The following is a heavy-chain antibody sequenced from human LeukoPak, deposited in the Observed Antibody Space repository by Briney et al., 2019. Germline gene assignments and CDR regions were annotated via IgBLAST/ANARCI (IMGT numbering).Heavy chain of an antibody. V-gene: IGHV4-39*07. D-gene: IGHD6-19*01. CDR2: IYYSGST. Sequence: SETLSLTCTVSGGSISSSSYYWGWIRQPPGKGLEWIGSIYYSGSTYYNPSLKSRVTISVDTSKNQFSLKLSSVTAADTAVYYCARAVAVAGKRYYYYYMDVWGKGTTVTISS. CDR1: GGSISSSSYY. CDR3: ARAVAVAGKRYYYYYMDV. J-gene: IGHJ6*03.